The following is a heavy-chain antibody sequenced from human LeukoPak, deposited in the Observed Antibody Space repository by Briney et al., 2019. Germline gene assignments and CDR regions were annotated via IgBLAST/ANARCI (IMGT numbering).Heavy chain of an antibody. CDR2: ISGSGGST. Sequence: PGGSLRLSCAASGFTFSSYAMSWVRQAPGKGLEWVSAISGSGGSTYYADSVKGRFTLSRDNSKNTLYLQMNSLRAEDTAVYYCAKGRYCSSTSCPRPYYFDYWGQGTLVTVSS. V-gene: IGHV3-23*01. CDR1: GFTFSSYA. CDR3: AKGRYCSSTSCPRPYYFDY. J-gene: IGHJ4*02. D-gene: IGHD2-2*01.